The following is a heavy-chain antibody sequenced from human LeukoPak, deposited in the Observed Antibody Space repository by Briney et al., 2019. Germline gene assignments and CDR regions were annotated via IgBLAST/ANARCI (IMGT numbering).Heavy chain of an antibody. CDR1: GFTFSSYA. CDR3: AGGCNWNYPDYYYYGMDV. CDR2: ISGSGGST. V-gene: IGHV3-23*01. J-gene: IGHJ6*02. Sequence: QTGGSLRLSCAASGFTFSSYAMSWVRQAPGKGLEWVSAISGSGGSTYYADSVKGRFTISRDNSKNTLYLQMNSLRAEDTAVYYCAGGCNWNYPDYYYYGMDVWGQGTTVTVSS. D-gene: IGHD1-7*01.